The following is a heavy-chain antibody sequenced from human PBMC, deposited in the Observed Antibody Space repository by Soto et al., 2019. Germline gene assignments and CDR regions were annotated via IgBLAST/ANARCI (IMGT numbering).Heavy chain of an antibody. J-gene: IGHJ1*01. Sequence: GASVKVSCKASGYTFTSYAIHWVRQAPGQRLEWMGWINAGNGNTKYSQKFQGRVTITRDTSASTAYMELSSLRSEDTAVYYCARIYSNRGSSWYSFVYWGQGTPVTVSS. CDR1: GYTFTSYA. D-gene: IGHD6-13*01. CDR2: INAGNGNT. V-gene: IGHV1-3*01. CDR3: ARIYSNRGSSWYSFVY.